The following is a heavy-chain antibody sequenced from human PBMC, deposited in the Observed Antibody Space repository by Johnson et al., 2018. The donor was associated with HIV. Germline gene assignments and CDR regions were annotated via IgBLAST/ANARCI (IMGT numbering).Heavy chain of an antibody. V-gene: IGHV3-33*01. D-gene: IGHD3-10*01. CDR1: GFTFSSYG. CDR2: IWYDGSNK. Sequence: QVQLVESGGGLVQPGGSLRLSCAASGFTFSSYGMHWVRQAPGKGLEWVAVIWYDGSNKYYADSVKGRFSISRDNAKSSVYLQMNSLRAEDTAVYYCARRGLANAFDIWGQGTMVTVSS. J-gene: IGHJ3*02. CDR3: ARRGLANAFDI.